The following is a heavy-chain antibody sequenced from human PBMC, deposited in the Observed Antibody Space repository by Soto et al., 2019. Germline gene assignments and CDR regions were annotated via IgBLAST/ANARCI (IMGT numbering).Heavy chain of an antibody. CDR2: IYYSGNT. CDR1: GGSISSDY. Sequence: QVQLQESGPGLVKPSETLSLTCTVSGGSISSDYWTWIRLPPGKGLEWIGYIYYSGNTNYNPSLMSRGTISVDRSKNQFSLKLTSVTAADTAVYYGARATVVTGFDPWGQGTLVTVSS. J-gene: IGHJ5*02. V-gene: IGHV4-59*01. D-gene: IGHD4-17*01. CDR3: ARATVVTGFDP.